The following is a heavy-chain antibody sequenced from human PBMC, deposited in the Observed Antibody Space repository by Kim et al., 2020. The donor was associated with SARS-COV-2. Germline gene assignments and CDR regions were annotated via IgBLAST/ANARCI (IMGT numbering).Heavy chain of an antibody. CDR1: GFTFSSYA. CDR3: ARDALSRGGTTHDWFDP. J-gene: IGHJ5*02. Sequence: GGSLRLSCAASGFTFSSYAMHWVRQAPGKGLEWVAVISHDGSNKYYADSVKGRFTISRDNSKNTLYLQMNSLRAEDTAVYYCARDALSRGGTTHDWFDPWGQGTLVTVSS. CDR2: ISHDGSNK. D-gene: IGHD1-1*01. V-gene: IGHV3-30-3*01.